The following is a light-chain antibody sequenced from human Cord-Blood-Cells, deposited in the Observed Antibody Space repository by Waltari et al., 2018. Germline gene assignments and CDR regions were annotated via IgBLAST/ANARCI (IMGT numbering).Light chain of an antibody. CDR1: QSISSY. CDR2: AAS. Sequence: DIQMTQSPSSLSRSVGDRVTITCRASQSISSYLNWYQQKPGKAPKLLIYAASSLQSGVPTRFSGSGSGTDFTLTISRLEPEDFAVYYCQQYGSSPYTFGQGTKLEIK. V-gene: IGKV1-39*01. CDR3: QQYGSSPYT. J-gene: IGKJ2*01.